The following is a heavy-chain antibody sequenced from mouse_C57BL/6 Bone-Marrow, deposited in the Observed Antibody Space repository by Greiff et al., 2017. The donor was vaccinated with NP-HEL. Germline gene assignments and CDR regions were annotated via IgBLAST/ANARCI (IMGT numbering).Heavy chain of an antibody. J-gene: IGHJ4*01. Sequence: EVQLVESGGGLVQPKGSLKLSCAASGLSFNTYAMNWVRQAPGKGLEWVARIRSKSNNYATYYADSVKDRFTISRDDSESMLYLQMNNLKTEDTAMYYCVRHEDYGSDYYAMDYWGQGTSVTVSS. CDR3: VRHEDYGSDYYAMDY. D-gene: IGHD1-1*01. CDR2: IRSKSNNYAT. V-gene: IGHV10-1*01. CDR1: GLSFNTYA.